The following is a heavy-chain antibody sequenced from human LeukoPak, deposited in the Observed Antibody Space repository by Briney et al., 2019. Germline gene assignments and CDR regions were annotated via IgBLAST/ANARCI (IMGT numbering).Heavy chain of an antibody. J-gene: IGHJ4*02. CDR2: IYTSGST. D-gene: IGHD2/OR15-2a*01. V-gene: IGHV4-4*07. CDR3: AGHHARNTVDF. CDR1: GGSLSSYY. Sequence: SETLSLTCTVSGGSLSSYYWSWIRQPAGKGLEWIGRIYTSGSTNYNPSLKSRVTMSVDTHKNQFSLKLSSVTAADTAVYYCAGHHARNTVDFWGQGTLVTVSS.